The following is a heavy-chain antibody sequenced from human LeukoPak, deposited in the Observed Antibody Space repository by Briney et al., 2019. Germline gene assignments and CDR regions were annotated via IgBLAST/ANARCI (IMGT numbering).Heavy chain of an antibody. Sequence: ASVKVSCKASGYTFSTYYIHWVRQAHGQGLEWMGTINPSGGSTNYAQKFQGRVTMTRDMSTSSVYMELSSLRAEDTAVYYCAKATHYDILTGPGMDVWGKGTTVTISS. CDR2: INPSGGST. J-gene: IGHJ6*03. CDR3: AKATHYDILTGPGMDV. CDR1: GYTFSTYY. V-gene: IGHV1-46*01. D-gene: IGHD3-9*01.